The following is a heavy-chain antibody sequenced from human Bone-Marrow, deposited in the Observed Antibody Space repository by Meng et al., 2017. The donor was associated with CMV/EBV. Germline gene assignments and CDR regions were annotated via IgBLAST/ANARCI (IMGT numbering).Heavy chain of an antibody. CDR1: GGSFSGYY. J-gene: IGHJ4*02. CDR3: ARASEETGFDY. Sequence: SETLSLTCAVYGGSFSGYYWSWIRQPPGKGLEWIGEINHRGSTNYNPSLKSRITISVDTSKNQFSLELSSVTAADTAVYYCARASEETGFDYWGQGTLVTVSS. V-gene: IGHV4-34*01. D-gene: IGHD7-27*01. CDR2: INHRGST.